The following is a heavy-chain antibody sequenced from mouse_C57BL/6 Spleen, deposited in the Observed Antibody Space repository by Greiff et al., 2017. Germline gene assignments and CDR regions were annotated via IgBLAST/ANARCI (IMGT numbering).Heavy chain of an antibody. CDR3: AREVYDGYYLYYFDY. D-gene: IGHD2-3*01. V-gene: IGHV1-26*01. Sequence: EVKLQQSGPELVKPGASVKISCKASGYTFTDYYMNWVKQSHGKSLEWIGDINPNNGGTSYNQKFKGKATLTVDKSSSTAYMERRSLTSEDSAVYYCAREVYDGYYLYYFDYWGQGTTLTVSS. CDR1: GYTFTDYY. CDR2: INPNNGGT. J-gene: IGHJ2*01.